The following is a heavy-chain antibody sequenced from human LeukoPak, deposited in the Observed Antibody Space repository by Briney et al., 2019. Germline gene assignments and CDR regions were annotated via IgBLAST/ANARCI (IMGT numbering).Heavy chain of an antibody. CDR2: TSSDLNVK. Sequence: SGGSLRLSCAASGFTFRNYVIHWVRQAPGKGLEWVAVTSSDLNVKLYADSVKGRFTISRDNSKNTLYLQMNSLRAEDTAVYYCARDPTIDSSGLSDYWGQGTLVTVSS. D-gene: IGHD6-19*01. CDR1: GFTFRNYV. V-gene: IGHV3-30-3*01. CDR3: ARDPTIDSSGLSDY. J-gene: IGHJ4*02.